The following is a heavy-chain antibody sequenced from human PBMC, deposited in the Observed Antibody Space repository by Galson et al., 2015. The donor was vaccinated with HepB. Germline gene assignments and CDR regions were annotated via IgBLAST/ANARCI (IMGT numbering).Heavy chain of an antibody. D-gene: IGHD4-17*01. CDR3: ARVADADYGDHTHFDY. V-gene: IGHV3-11*06. Sequence: ALRLPCVASGFIFSDSYMSWIHRAPGKGLEWISYISGSTIYTNYAGSVKGRFTISRDDAKNSLYLHLSSVTAEDTAVYYCARVADADYGDHTHFDYWGQGTLVTVSS. J-gene: IGHJ4*02. CDR2: ISGSTIYT. CDR1: GFIFSDSY.